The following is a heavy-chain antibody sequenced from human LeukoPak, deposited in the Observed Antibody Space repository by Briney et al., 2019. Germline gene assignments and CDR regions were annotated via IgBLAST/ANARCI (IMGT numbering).Heavy chain of an antibody. V-gene: IGHV3-23*01. CDR1: GFTFSSYA. J-gene: IGHJ4*02. CDR3: AKGGYCSSTSCYTGILFDY. D-gene: IGHD2-2*02. CDR2: ISGSGGST. Sequence: PGGSLRLSCAASGFTFSSYAMSWVRQAPGKGLEWVSAISGSGGSTYYADSVKGRFTISRDNSKNTLYLQMNSLRAEDTAVYYCAKGGYCSSTSCYTGILFDYWGQGTLVTVSS.